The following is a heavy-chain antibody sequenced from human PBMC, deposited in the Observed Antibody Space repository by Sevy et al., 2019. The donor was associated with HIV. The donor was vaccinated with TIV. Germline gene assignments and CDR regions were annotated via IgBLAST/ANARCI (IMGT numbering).Heavy chain of an antibody. Sequence: ASVKVSCKASGYTFTSFGISWVRQAPGQGLEWVGWISVYNGKINYAQNFQGRVTMTTDTSTRTAYMELKSLGSDDTVVYYCGGGGAFGFDTSGFLSPWGQGTLVTVSS. CDR3: GGGGAFGFDTSGFLSP. V-gene: IGHV1-18*01. D-gene: IGHD3-22*01. J-gene: IGHJ5*02. CDR2: ISVYNGKI. CDR1: GYTFTSFG.